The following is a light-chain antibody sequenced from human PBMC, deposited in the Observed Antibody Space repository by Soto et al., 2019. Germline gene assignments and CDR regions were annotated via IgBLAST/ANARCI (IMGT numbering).Light chain of an antibody. J-gene: IGKJ1*01. V-gene: IGKV3-15*01. CDR3: HQSNDWWT. CDR1: QSVSNN. CDR2: GAS. Sequence: EIVMTQSPATLSVSPGERATLSCRASQSVSNNLAWYQQKPGQAPRLLIYGASTRATGIPARFSGSGSGTEFTFTISSLQSEDFAVYYCHQSNDWWTFGQGTKVDIK.